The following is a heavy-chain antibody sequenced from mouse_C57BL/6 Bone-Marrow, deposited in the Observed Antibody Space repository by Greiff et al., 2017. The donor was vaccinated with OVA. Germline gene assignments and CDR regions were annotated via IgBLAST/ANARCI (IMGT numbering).Heavy chain of an antibody. Sequence: QVQLQQPGAELVKPGASVKLSCKASGYTFTSYWMHWVKQRPGRGLEWIGRIDPNSGGTKYNEKFKSKATLTVDKPSSTAYMQLSSLTSEDSAVDYCARGDYYGSSYVRFAYWGQGTLVTVSA. CDR1: GYTFTSYW. CDR2: IDPNSGGT. V-gene: IGHV1-72*01. D-gene: IGHD1-1*01. CDR3: ARGDYYGSSYVRFAY. J-gene: IGHJ3*01.